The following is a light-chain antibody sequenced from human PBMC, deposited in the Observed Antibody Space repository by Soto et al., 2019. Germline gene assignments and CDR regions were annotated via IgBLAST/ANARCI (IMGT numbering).Light chain of an antibody. J-gene: IGKJ2*01. CDR3: QQYHSYSYT. Sequence: IQMTQSPSSLSASVGDRVTITCRASQSISSWLAWYQQKPGKAPNLLIYKASRLESGVPSRFSGSGSGTEFTLTISSLQPDDFATYYCQQYHSYSYTFGQGTKVDIK. V-gene: IGKV1-5*03. CDR2: KAS. CDR1: QSISSW.